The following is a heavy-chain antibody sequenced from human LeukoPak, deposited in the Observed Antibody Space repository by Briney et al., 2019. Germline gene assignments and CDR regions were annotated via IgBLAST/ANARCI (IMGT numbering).Heavy chain of an antibody. J-gene: IGHJ5*02. V-gene: IGHV1-69*05. D-gene: IGHD4-17*01. CDR2: IIPIFGTA. CDR3: ARESDYGDYDGNRPGVSNWFDP. Sequence: SVKVSCKASGYTFSSYAISWVRQAPGQGLEWMGGIIPIFGTANYAQKFQGRVTITTDESTSTAYMELSSLRSEDTAVYYCARESDYGDYDGNRPGVSNWFDPWGQGTLVTVSS. CDR1: GYTFSSYA.